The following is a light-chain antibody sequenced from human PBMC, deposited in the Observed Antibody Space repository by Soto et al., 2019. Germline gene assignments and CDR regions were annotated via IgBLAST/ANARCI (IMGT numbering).Light chain of an antibody. CDR1: TGAVTSGYY. V-gene: IGLV7-43*01. CDR2: STS. J-gene: IGLJ2*01. Sequence: QAVVTQEPSLTVSPGGTVTLTCDSSTGAVTSGYYPNWFQQKPGQAPRALIYSTSNKYSWTPARFSGSLLGGKAALTLSGVQPEDEAEYYCLLYYGGQLGVFGGGTKVTVL. CDR3: LLYYGGQLGV.